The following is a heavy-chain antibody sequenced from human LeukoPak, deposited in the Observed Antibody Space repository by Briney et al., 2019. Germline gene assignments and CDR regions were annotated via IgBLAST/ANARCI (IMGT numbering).Heavy chain of an antibody. D-gene: IGHD1-26*01. CDR1: GFTFSSYA. V-gene: IGHV3-23*01. CDR3: ARGRHSGSYYPFDY. CDR2: ISGSGGST. Sequence: GGSLRLSCAASGFTFSSYAMSWVRQAPGKGLEWVSAISGSGGSTYYADSVKGRFTISRDNSKNTVYLQMNSLRAEDTAVYYCARGRHSGSYYPFDYWGQGTLVTVSS. J-gene: IGHJ4*02.